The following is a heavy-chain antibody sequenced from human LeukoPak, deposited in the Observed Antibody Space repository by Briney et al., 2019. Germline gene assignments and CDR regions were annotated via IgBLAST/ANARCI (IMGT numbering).Heavy chain of an antibody. J-gene: IGHJ5*02. Sequence: SETLSLTCTVSVGSISSYYWSWIRQPPGKGLEWIGYIYYSGSTNYNPSLKSRVTISVDTSKNQFSLKLSSVTAADTAVYYCARVLLEWLMFDPWGQGTLVTVSS. V-gene: IGHV4-59*01. CDR2: IYYSGST. D-gene: IGHD3-3*01. CDR3: ARVLLEWLMFDP. CDR1: VGSISSYY.